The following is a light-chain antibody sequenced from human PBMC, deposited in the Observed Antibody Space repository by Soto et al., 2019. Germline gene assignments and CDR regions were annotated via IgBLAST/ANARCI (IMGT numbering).Light chain of an antibody. CDR3: QSYDTSLNII. Sequence: QPVLTQPPSVSGAPGQRVTIPCTGSSSNIGAGYDVHWYQQLPGTAPKVLIYGNNNRPSGVPERFSGSKSGTSASLAITGLQAEDEADYYCQSYDTSLNIIFGGGTKVTVL. CDR1: SSNIGAGYD. CDR2: GNN. J-gene: IGLJ2*01. V-gene: IGLV1-40*01.